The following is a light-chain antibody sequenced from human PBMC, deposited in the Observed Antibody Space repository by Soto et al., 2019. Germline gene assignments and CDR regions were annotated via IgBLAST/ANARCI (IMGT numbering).Light chain of an antibody. CDR3: QSYDASTPVV. V-gene: IGLV6-57*04. J-gene: IGLJ2*01. CDR2: EDR. Sequence: NFMLTQPHSVSESPGKTVTISCTRSSGNIASSSVQWYQQRPGSAPTTVIYEDRQRPSGVSDRFSGSINASSNSASLTISGLKTEDEADYFCQSYDASTPVVFGGGPKLTVL. CDR1: SGNIASSS.